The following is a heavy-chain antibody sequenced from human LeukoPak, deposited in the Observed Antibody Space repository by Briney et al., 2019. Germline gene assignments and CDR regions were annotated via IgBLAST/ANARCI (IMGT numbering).Heavy chain of an antibody. Sequence: GGSLRLSCAASGFTFSSYEMNWVHQAPGKGLEWVSYISSSGSTIYYADSVKGRFTISRDNAKNSLYLQMNSLRAEDTAVYYCARGRWLQPLDYWGQGTLVTVSS. CDR3: ARGRWLQPLDY. CDR1: GFTFSSYE. J-gene: IGHJ4*02. V-gene: IGHV3-48*03. D-gene: IGHD5-24*01. CDR2: ISSSGSTI.